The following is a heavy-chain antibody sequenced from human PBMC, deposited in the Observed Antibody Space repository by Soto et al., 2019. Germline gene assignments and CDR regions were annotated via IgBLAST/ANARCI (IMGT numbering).Heavy chain of an antibody. V-gene: IGHV4-31*03. D-gene: IGHD2-15*01. J-gene: IGHJ4*02. Sequence: SETLSLTCTVSGGSISSGGYYWSWIRQHPGKGLEWIGYIYYSGSTYYNPSLKSRVTISVDTSKNQFSLKLSSVTAADTAVYYCARERDIVVVVAATPHYWGQGTLVTVSS. CDR3: ARERDIVVVVAATPHY. CDR2: IYYSGST. CDR1: GGSISSGGYY.